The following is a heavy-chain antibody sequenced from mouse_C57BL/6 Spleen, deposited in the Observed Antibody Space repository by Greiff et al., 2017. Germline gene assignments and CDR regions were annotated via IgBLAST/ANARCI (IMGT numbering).Heavy chain of an antibody. Sequence: EVMLVESGGGLVQSGRSLRLSCATSGFTFSDFYMEWVRQAPGKGLEWIAASRNKANDYTTEYSASVKGRFIVSRDTSQSILYLQMNALRAEDTAIYYCARDEGAAWFAYWGQGTLVTVSA. V-gene: IGHV7-1*01. CDR3: ARDEGAAWFAY. CDR1: GFTFSDFY. J-gene: IGHJ3*01. CDR2: SRNKANDYTT.